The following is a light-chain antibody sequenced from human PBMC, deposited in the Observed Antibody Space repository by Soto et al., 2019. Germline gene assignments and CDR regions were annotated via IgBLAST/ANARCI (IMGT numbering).Light chain of an antibody. Sequence: IVMTQSPATLSVSPGERATLSCRASPSVSSNLAWYQQKPGQAPRLLIYGASTRATGIPARFSGSGSGTDFTLTINSLEPEDFAVYYCQPRSNWPPITFGQRTRLEIK. CDR2: GAS. J-gene: IGKJ5*01. V-gene: IGKV3-15*01. CDR1: PSVSSN. CDR3: QPRSNWPPIT.